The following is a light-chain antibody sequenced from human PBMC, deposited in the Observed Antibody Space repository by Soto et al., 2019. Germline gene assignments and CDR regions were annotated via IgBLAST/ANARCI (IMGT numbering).Light chain of an antibody. CDR3: QQYNNWPLT. V-gene: IGKV3-15*01. J-gene: IGKJ4*01. CDR1: QTVSSN. CDR2: GAS. Sequence: IVMTLSPATLSVSPGGRATLSCRASQTVSSNLAWYQQKPGQAPRLLIYGASTRATGIPARFSGSGSGTEFTLSISSLQSEDFAVYYCQQYNNWPLTFGGGTKVDI.